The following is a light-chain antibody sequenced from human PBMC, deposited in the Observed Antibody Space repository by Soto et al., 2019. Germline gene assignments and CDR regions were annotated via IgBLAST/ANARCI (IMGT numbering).Light chain of an antibody. CDR3: SSYSRDTTVL. V-gene: IGLV2-14*01. CDR2: EVL. J-gene: IGLJ2*01. Sequence: QSALTQPASVSGSPGQSITISCTGTSHDIGSFKYVSWYQQHPGKAPKLIIFEVLNRPSGVSDRFSGSKSGNTASLTISGLQADDEAYYYCSSYSRDTTVLFGGGTKLTVL. CDR1: SHDIGSFKY.